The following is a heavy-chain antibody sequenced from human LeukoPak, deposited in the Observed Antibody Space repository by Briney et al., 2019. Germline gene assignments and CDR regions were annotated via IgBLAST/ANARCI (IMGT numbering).Heavy chain of an antibody. V-gene: IGHV3-15*01. CDR1: GFTFSNAW. D-gene: IGHD3-16*02. CDR2: IKSKTDGGTT. Sequence: PGGSLRLSCAASGFTFSNAWMSGVRQAPGKGLEWVGRIKSKTDGGTTDYAAPVKGRFTISRDDSKNTLYLQMNSLKTEDTAVYYCTTDDYVWGSYRHDYWGQGTLVTVSS. J-gene: IGHJ4*02. CDR3: TTDDYVWGSYRHDY.